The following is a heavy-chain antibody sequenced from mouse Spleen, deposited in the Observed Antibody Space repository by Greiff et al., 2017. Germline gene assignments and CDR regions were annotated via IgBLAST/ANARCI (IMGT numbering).Heavy chain of an antibody. CDR2: IYPRSGNT. J-gene: IGHJ1*01. Sequence: QVQLQQSGAELARPGASVKLSCKASGYTFTRYGISWVQQRTGQGLAWIGEIYPRSGNTYYNEKFKGKATLTADKSSSTAYMELRSLTSEDSAVYYGTRRDYDYDCWYFDVWGAGTTVTVSS. V-gene: IGHV1-81*01. CDR1: GYTFTRYG. D-gene: IGHD2-4*01. CDR3: TRRDYDYDCWYFDV.